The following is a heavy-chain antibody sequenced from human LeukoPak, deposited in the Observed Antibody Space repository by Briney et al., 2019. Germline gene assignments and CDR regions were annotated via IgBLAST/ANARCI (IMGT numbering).Heavy chain of an antibody. D-gene: IGHD2-15*01. CDR1: GFTFDDYA. CDR2: ISSSSSYI. J-gene: IGHJ3*02. V-gene: IGHV3-21*01. Sequence: GGSLRLSCAASGFTFDDYAMHWVRQAPGKGLEWVSSISSSSSYIYYADSVKGRFTISRDNAKNSLYLQMNSLRAEDTAVYYCASGIGYCSGGSCYLDALDIWGQGTMVTVSS. CDR3: ASGIGYCSGGSCYLDALDI.